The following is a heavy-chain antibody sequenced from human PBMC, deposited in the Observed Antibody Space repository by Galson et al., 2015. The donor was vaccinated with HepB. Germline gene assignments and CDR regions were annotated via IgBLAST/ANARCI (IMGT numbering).Heavy chain of an antibody. J-gene: IGHJ3*02. V-gene: IGHV1-3*01. CDR1: GYTFTSYA. Sequence: SVKVSCKASGYTFTSYAMHWVRQAPGQRLEWMGWINAGNGNTKYSQKFQGRVTITRDTSASTAYMELSSLRSEDTAVYYCARPDSSGWYGDAFDIWGQGTMVTVSS. CDR2: INAGNGNT. CDR3: ARPDSSGWYGDAFDI. D-gene: IGHD6-19*01.